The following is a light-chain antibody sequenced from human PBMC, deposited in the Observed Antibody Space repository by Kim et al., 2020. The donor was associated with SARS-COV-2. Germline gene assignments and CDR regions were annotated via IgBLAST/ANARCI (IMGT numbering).Light chain of an antibody. CDR3: NSRGSNDNVL. CDR2: GKN. V-gene: IGLV3-19*01. Sequence: VALGSKCRITCQGDSFRSYYATWYQQKPGQAPIVVIYGKNNRPSGIPDRFSGSSSGDTASLTITGTQAGDEAYYYCNSRGSNDNVLFGGGTKLTVL. CDR1: SFRSYY. J-gene: IGLJ2*01.